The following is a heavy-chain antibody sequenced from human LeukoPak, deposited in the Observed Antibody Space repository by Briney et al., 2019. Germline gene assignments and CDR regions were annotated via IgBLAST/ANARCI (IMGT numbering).Heavy chain of an antibody. Sequence: GGSLRLSCAASGFTVSSNYMSWVRQAPGKGLEWVSVIYSGGSTYYADSVKGRFTISRDNSKNTLYLQINSLRAEDTAVYYCAKAYPGEAYYFYYMDVWGKGTTVTVSS. CDR2: IYSGGST. CDR1: GFTVSSNY. V-gene: IGHV3-66*01. CDR3: AKAYPGEAYYFYYMDV. J-gene: IGHJ6*03.